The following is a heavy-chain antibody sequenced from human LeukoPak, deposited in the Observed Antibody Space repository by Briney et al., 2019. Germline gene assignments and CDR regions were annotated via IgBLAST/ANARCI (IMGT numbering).Heavy chain of an antibody. D-gene: IGHD3-3*01. CDR1: GGSISSGSYY. CDR2: IYTSGST. CDR3: ARGKVEGYYDFWSGYDSGWFDP. V-gene: IGHV4-61*02. Sequence: PSETLSLTCTVSGGSISSGSYYWSWIRQPAGKGLEWIGRIYTSGSTNYNPSLKSRVTISVDTSKNRFSLKLSSVTAADTAVYYCARGKVEGYYDFWSGYDSGWFDPWGQGTLVTVSS. J-gene: IGHJ5*02.